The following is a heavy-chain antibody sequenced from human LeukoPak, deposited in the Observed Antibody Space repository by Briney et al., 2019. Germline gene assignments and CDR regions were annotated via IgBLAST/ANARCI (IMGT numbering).Heavy chain of an antibody. CDR3: TRRYNYDSSGYYYVRDAFDI. D-gene: IGHD3-22*01. V-gene: IGHV3-49*03. CDR2: IRSKAYCGTT. Sequence: LSLTCSVTGFSISSGYYWGWIRQSPGQGLEWVGFIRSKAYCGTTKNAASVKGRFTISRDDSRSIAYLQMNSLKTEDTAVYYCTRRYNYDSSGYYYVRDAFDIWGQGTMVTVSS. CDR1: GFSISSGYY. J-gene: IGHJ3*02.